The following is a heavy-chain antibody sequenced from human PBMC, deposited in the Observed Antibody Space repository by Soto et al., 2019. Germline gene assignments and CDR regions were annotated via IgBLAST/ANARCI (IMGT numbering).Heavy chain of an antibody. D-gene: IGHD6-13*01. J-gene: IGHJ4*02. Sequence: LSLTCTVSGDSMSNYYWTWTRQPPGKGLEWIGYIYYNGNTKYNPSLESRVTFSVDTSKNQFSLRLSSVIAADTAVYYCARVTSSTWYFDYWGPGTLVTVSS. CDR1: GDSMSNYY. CDR3: ARVTSSTWYFDY. V-gene: IGHV4-59*01. CDR2: IYYNGNT.